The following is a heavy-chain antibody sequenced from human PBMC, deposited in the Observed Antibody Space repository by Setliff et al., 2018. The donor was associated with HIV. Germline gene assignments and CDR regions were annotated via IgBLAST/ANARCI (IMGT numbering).Heavy chain of an antibody. CDR2: ITGSGDTI. CDR1: GFRFRSYG. V-gene: IGHV3-48*04. D-gene: IGHD6-19*01. CDR3: AREATPRHSSGWVYFDY. J-gene: IGHJ4*02. Sequence: GGSLRLSCAASGFRFRSYGMHWVRQAPGKGPEWVSYITGSGDTIYYADSVKGRFTMSRDNAKDSVYLQMNTLRVEDTAVYYCAREATPRHSSGWVYFDYWGQGMMVTVSS.